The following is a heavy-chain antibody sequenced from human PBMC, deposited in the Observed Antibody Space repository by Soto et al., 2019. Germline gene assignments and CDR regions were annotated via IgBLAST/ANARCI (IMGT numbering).Heavy chain of an antibody. CDR1: GGTFSSYA. V-gene: IGHV1-69*13. CDR2: IIPIFGTA. J-gene: IGHJ4*02. Sequence: SVKVSCKASGGTFSSYAISWVRQAPGQGLEWMGGIIPIFGTANYAQKFQGRVTITADESTSTAYMELSSLRSEDTAVYYCARAVGVVAATQMAFDYWGQGPLVTVSS. D-gene: IGHD2-15*01. CDR3: ARAVGVVAATQMAFDY.